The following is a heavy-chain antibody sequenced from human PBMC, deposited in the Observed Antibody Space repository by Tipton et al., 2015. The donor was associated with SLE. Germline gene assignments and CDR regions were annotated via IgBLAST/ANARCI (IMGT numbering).Heavy chain of an antibody. CDR3: AKDQSTTGGNPLWFFPL. V-gene: IGHV3-23*01. J-gene: IGHJ2*01. CDR1: GFTFSSYG. D-gene: IGHD4-23*01. CDR2: ISGSGDFT. Sequence: GSLRLSCAASGFTFSSYGMSWVRQAPGKGLEWVSGISGSGDFTYYADSVRGRFTISRDNSKNTLFLQMTSLRAEDTAVYFCAKDQSTTGGNPLWFFPLWGRGTLVTVSS.